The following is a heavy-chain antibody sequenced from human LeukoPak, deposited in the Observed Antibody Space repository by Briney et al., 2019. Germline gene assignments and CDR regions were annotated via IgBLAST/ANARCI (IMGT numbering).Heavy chain of an antibody. CDR1: GFTFRSYA. Sequence: GGSLRLSCAASGFTFRSYAMSWVRQAPGKGLEWVLAISGSGTSTYYADSVKGRFTISRDNSKNTPYLQMNSLSAEDTAVYYCEETYYYDSSDDYWGQGTLVTVSS. D-gene: IGHD3-22*01. CDR2: ISGSGTST. CDR3: EETYYYDSSDDY. J-gene: IGHJ4*02. V-gene: IGHV3-23*01.